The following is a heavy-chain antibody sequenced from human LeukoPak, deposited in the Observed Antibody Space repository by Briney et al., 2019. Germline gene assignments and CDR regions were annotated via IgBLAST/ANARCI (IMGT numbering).Heavy chain of an antibody. Sequence: GESLKISCKGSGYSFTSYWIGWLRQMPGKGLEWMGIIYPGDSDTRYSPSFQGQVTISADKSISTAYLQWSSLKASDTAMYYCARSSGCCSSTSCLIIDYWGQGTLVTVSS. CDR1: GYSFTSYW. CDR2: IYPGDSDT. J-gene: IGHJ4*02. V-gene: IGHV5-51*01. D-gene: IGHD2-2*01. CDR3: ARSSGCCSSTSCLIIDY.